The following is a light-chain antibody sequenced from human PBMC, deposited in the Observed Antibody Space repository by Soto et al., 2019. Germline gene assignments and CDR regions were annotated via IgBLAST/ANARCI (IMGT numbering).Light chain of an antibody. CDR3: QQYFSYPLT. V-gene: IGKV1-8*01. CDR1: QGINNY. J-gene: IGKJ4*01. CDR2: DAS. Sequence: AIRMTQSPSSLSASAGDRVTITCRASQGINNYLAWYQQRPGKAPKLLIYDASSLHSGVPSKFSGSRSGTDFTLTISYLQSEDFATYYCQQYFSYPLTFGGGTRVEIK.